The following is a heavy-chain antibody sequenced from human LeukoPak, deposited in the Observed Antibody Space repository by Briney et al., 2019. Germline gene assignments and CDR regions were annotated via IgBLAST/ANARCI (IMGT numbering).Heavy chain of an antibody. CDR1: GFTFSTSW. CDR2: INPDGSRI. D-gene: IGHD6-13*01. Sequence: GGSLRLSCAASGFTFSTSWMTWVRQAPGKGLDWLGNINPDGSRINYVDSVKGRFTFSRDNAKNSLFLQMNSLRAEDTAVYYCARDTKIEAAAGPHWGQGTLVTVSS. J-gene: IGHJ4*02. CDR3: ARDTKIEAAAGPH. V-gene: IGHV3-7*01.